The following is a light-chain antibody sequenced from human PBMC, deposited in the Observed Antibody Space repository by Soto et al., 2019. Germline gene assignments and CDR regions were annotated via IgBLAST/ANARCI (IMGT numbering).Light chain of an antibody. Sequence: EIVLTQPPATLSLSPGQRATLSCRASQSISSYLAWYQQKPGQAPMLLIYDASNKATGIPARFSGSGSGTDYPLTISSLEPEDFAVYCCQQRSNWPRSFGGWTKVEIK. V-gene: IGKV3-11*01. CDR3: QQRSNWPRS. J-gene: IGKJ4*01. CDR2: DAS. CDR1: QSISSY.